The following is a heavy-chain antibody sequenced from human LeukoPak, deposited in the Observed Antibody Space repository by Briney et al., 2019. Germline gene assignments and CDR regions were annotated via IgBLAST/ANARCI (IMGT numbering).Heavy chain of an antibody. V-gene: IGHV1-8*01. CDR1: GYTFTSYD. J-gene: IGHJ5*02. CDR3: ARRRLSSRGVGYNWFDP. Sequence: ALVKVSCKASGYTFTSYDINWVRQATGQGLEWMGWMNPNSGNIGYAQKFQGRVTMTRNTSISTAYMELSSLRSEDTAVYYCARRRLSSRGVGYNWFDPWGQGTLLTVSS. CDR2: MNPNSGNI. D-gene: IGHD6-13*01.